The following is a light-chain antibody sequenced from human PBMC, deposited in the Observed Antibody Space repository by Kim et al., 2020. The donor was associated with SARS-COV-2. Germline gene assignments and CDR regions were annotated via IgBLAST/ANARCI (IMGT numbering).Light chain of an antibody. CDR3: MQGTHGHLT. CDR2: KVS. J-gene: IGKJ4*01. CDR1: TSLDDSDGNIY. Sequence: QQASISGRYSTSLDDSDGNIYSNWLQQKPGQPPRRRCYKVSKRASGVPGRFSASGSGNDFTRKSSRVEAEDVGVYCGMQGTHGHLTCGGGTKGDIK. V-gene: IGKV2-30*01.